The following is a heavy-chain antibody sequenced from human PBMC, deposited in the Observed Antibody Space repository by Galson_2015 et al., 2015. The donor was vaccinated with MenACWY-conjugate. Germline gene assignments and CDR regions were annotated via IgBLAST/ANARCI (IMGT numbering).Heavy chain of an antibody. Sequence: SLRLSCAASGFTFSNYAMTWVRQAPGKGLEWVSTISASGGITNYADSVKGRFTISRGNYDKTLYLQMNNLRAEDTAVYYCAKDLWARESSYGPFEYWG. J-gene: IGHJ4*01. D-gene: IGHD5-18*01. CDR1: GFTFSNYA. CDR3: AKDLWARESSYGPFEY. V-gene: IGHV3-23*01. CDR2: ISASGGIT.